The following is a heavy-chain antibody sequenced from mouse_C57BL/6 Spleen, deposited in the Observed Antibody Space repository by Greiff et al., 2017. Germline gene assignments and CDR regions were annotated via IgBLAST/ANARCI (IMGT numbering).Heavy chain of an antibody. D-gene: IGHD1-1*01. CDR1: GYSFTDYN. CDR2: INPNYGTT. CDR3: ARRGTVVRGNYFDY. V-gene: IGHV1-39*01. J-gene: IGHJ2*01. Sequence: VQLQQSGPELVKPGASVKISCQASGYSFTDYNMNWVKQSHGKSLEWIGVINPNYGTTSYNQKFKGKATLTVDQSSSTAYMQLNSLTSEDSAVYYCARRGTVVRGNYFDYWGQGTTLTVSS.